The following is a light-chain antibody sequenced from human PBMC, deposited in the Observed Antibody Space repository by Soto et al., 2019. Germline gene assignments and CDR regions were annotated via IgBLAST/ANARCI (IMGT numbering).Light chain of an antibody. CDR2: GAS. Sequence: DIQVTQSPSSLSASVGDRVTITCRASQIVITYLNWYQQEPGKAPRLLIYGASSLQSGVPSRFSGSGSGTVFTLTISSLQHEDFATYYCQQTYSTPTFGQGTKVEVK. V-gene: IGKV1-39*01. J-gene: IGKJ1*01. CDR1: QIVITY. CDR3: QQTYSTPT.